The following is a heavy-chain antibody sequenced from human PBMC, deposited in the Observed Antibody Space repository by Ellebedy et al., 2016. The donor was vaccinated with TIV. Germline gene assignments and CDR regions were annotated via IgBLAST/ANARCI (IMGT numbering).Heavy chain of an antibody. J-gene: IGHJ5*02. Sequence: GESLKISCAAWGFSFSNFWMSWVRQARGKGLEWVAHIKTDGRATYYVDSVKGRFTISRENAKNALFLQMNGRGVDDSAVYYCVGFGVFNLWGQGAPVTVSS. D-gene: IGHD3-3*01. CDR3: VGFGVFNL. CDR1: GFSFSNFW. CDR2: IKTDGRAT. V-gene: IGHV3-7*01.